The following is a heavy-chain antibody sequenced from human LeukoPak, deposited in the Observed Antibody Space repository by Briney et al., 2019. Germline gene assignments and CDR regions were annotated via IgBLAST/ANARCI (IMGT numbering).Heavy chain of an antibody. Sequence: SETLSLTCTVSGGSISSSYYDWGWIRQPPGKGLEWIGSIYYSGSTYYNPSLKSRVTISVDTSKNQFSLKLSSVTAADTAVYYCAALRRDGCNFFDYWGQGTLVTVSS. D-gene: IGHD5-24*01. CDR2: IYYSGST. CDR1: GGSISSSYYD. V-gene: IGHV4-39*01. J-gene: IGHJ4*02. CDR3: AALRRDGCNFFDY.